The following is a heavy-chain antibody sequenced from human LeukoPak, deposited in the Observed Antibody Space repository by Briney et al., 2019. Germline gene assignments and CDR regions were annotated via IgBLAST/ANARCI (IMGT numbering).Heavy chain of an antibody. Sequence: GESLKISCKGSGYSFTSYWIGWVRQMPGKGLEWMGIIYPADSDTRYSPSFQGQVTISADKSISTANLQWSSLKASDTAMYYCARSRYCTTTRCRHFDYWGQGTLSPSPQ. V-gene: IGHV5-51*01. CDR2: IYPADSDT. CDR1: GYSFTSYW. D-gene: IGHD2-2*01. CDR3: ARSRYCTTTRCRHFDY. J-gene: IGHJ4*02.